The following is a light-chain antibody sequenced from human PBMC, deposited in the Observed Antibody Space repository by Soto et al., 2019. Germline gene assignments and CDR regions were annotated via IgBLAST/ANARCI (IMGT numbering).Light chain of an antibody. V-gene: IGLV4-69*01. CDR1: SGHSSYA. CDR3: QTWGSGIHVL. CDR2: LNSDGSH. J-gene: IGLJ2*01. Sequence: QLVLTQSPSASASLGASVKLTCTLSSGHSSYAIAWHQQQPEKGPRYLMKLNSDGSHSKGDGIPDRFSGFSSGAERYLTISSLQSEDEADYYCQTWGSGIHVLFGGGTKLTVL.